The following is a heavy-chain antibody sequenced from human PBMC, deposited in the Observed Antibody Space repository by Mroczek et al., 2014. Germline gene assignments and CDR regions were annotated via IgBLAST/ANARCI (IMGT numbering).Heavy chain of an antibody. CDR2: IYYSGST. J-gene: IGHJ4*02. D-gene: IGHD3-22*01. CDR1: GGSISSSSYY. V-gene: IGHV4-39*01. CDR3: ARRASMIVVVDEHTPFDY. Sequence: QVQLQESGPGLVKPSETLSLTCTVSGGSISSSSYYWGWIRQPPGKGLEWIGSIYYSGSTYYNPSLKSRVTISVDTSKNQFSLKLSSVTAADTAVYYCARRASMIVVVDEHTPFDYWGQGTLVTVSS.